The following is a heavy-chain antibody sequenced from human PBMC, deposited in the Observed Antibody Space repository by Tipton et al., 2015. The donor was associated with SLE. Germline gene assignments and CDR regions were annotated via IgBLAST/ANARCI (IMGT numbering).Heavy chain of an antibody. J-gene: IGHJ4*02. V-gene: IGHV4-34*01. CDR1: GGSINAYY. CDR3: ASLRRGYSYAYIDY. Sequence: TLSLTCTVSGGSINAYYWSWIRQTPGEGLEWIGEINHSGSNNYNPSLESRVIMSVDTSKNQFSLKMTSVTAADTAVYYCASLRRGYSYAYIDYWGQGTLVTVSS. D-gene: IGHD5-18*01. CDR2: INHSGSN.